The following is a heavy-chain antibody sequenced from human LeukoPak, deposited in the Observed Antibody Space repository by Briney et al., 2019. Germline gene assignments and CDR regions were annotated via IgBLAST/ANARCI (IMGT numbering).Heavy chain of an antibody. J-gene: IGHJ6*02. CDR1: GFTFEDYA. D-gene: IGHD3-10*01. Sequence: GGSLRLSCAASGFTFEDYAMHWVRQAPGKGLEWVSGISWNRGSIGYADSVKGRFTISRDNAKNSLYLQMDSLRAEDTALYYCAKQYGSGSYYSVYGMDVWGQGTTVTVSS. V-gene: IGHV3-9*01. CDR3: AKQYGSGSYYSVYGMDV. CDR2: ISWNRGSI.